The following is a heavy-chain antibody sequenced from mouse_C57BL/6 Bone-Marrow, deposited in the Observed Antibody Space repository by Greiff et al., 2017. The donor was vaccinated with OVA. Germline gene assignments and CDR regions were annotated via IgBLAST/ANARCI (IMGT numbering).Heavy chain of an antibody. J-gene: IGHJ1*03. CDR1: GFTFSSYA. CDR3: TRLPIWAYWYFAV. V-gene: IGHV5-9-1*02. Sequence: EVQRVESGAGLVKPGGSLKLSCAASGFTFSSYAMSWVRQTPEKRLEWVAYISSGGDYIYYADTVKGRFTISRDNARNTLYLQLSSLKSEDTAIYYCTRLPIWAYWYFAVWGTGTTVTVSS. CDR2: ISSGGDYI. D-gene: IGHD4-1*01.